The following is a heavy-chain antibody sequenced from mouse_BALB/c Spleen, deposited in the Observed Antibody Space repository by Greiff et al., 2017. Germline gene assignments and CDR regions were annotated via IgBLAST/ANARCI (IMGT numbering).Heavy chain of an antibody. D-gene: IGHD1-1*01. CDR1: GYTFTSYW. Sequence: QLQQPGAELVKPGASVKLSCKASGYTFTSYWMHWVKQRPGQGLEWIGEINPSNGRTNYNEKFKSKATLTVDKSSSTAYMQLSSLTSEDSAVYYCARSITTVVATRFDYWGQGTTLTVSS. J-gene: IGHJ2*01. CDR3: ARSITTVVATRFDY. V-gene: IGHV1S81*02. CDR2: INPSNGRT.